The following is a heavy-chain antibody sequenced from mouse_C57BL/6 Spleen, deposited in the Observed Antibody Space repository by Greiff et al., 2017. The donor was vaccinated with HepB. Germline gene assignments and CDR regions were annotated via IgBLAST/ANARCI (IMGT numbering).Heavy chain of an antibody. J-gene: IGHJ1*03. V-gene: IGHV5-9*01. D-gene: IGHD2-1*01. CDR2: ISGGGGNT. Sequence: DVMLVESGGGLVKPGGSLKLSCAASGFTFSSYTMSWVRQTPEKRLEWVATISGGGGNTYYPDSVKGRFTISRDNAKNTLYLQMSSLRSEDTALYYCARRDYGNYWYFDVWGTGTTVTVSS. CDR1: GFTFSSYT. CDR3: ARRDYGNYWYFDV.